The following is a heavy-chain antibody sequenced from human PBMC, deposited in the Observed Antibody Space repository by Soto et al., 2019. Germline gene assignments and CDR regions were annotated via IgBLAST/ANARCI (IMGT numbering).Heavy chain of an antibody. V-gene: IGHV3-15*01. D-gene: IGHD6-19*01. CDR1: GFTFSNAW. J-gene: IGHJ1*01. CDR2: IKSKTDGGTT. Sequence: PGGSLRLSCAASGFTFSNAWMSWVRQAPGKGLEWVGRIKSKTDGGTTDYAAPVKGRFTISRDDSKNTLYLQINSLKTEDTAVYYCTTGPQWLVRLDEYFQHWGQGTLVTVSS. CDR3: TTGPQWLVRLDEYFQH.